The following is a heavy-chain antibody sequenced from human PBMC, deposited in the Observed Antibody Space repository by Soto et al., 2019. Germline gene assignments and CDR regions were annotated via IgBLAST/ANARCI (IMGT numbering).Heavy chain of an antibody. Sequence: EVQLLESGGGLVQPGGSLRLSCAASGFTFNSYSMSWVRQAPGKGLEWVSGFRTSGDGGTTYYADSVKGRFTISRDNSKNMLFLQMNSLRAEDTAIYYCAKKVNSGPGSQYFDYWGQGTLVTVSS. CDR2: FRTSGDGGTT. D-gene: IGHD3-10*01. CDR3: AKKVNSGPGSQYFDY. V-gene: IGHV3-23*01. CDR1: GFTFNSYS. J-gene: IGHJ4*02.